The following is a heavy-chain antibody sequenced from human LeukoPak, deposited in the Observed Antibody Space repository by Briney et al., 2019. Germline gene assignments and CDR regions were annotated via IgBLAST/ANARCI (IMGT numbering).Heavy chain of an antibody. V-gene: IGHV3-66*01. CDR3: ARETGVHYFDY. Sequence: GGSLRLSCAASGFTVSSNYMSWVRQAPGKGLEWVSVIYSGGSTYYADSVKGRFTISRDNSKNTLYLQMNSLGAEDTAVYYCARETGVHYFDYWGQGTLVTVSS. CDR1: GFTVSSNY. CDR2: IYSGGST. J-gene: IGHJ4*02. D-gene: IGHD1-1*01.